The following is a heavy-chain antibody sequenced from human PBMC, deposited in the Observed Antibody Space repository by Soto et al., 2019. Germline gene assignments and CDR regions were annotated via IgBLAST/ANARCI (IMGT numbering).Heavy chain of an antibody. CDR2: ISAYNGNT. J-gene: IGHJ4*02. V-gene: IGHV1-18*01. Sequence: QVQLVQSGAEVKKPGASVKVSCKASGYTFASYAISWMRQAPGQGLEWMGWISAYNGNTNYAQKLQGRVTMTPDTSTCTYNLELRTLRSDNTVGYYCARVPPPPDFWVQGTLVPVSS. CDR1: GYTFASYA. D-gene: IGHD2-2*01. CDR3: ARVPPPPDF.